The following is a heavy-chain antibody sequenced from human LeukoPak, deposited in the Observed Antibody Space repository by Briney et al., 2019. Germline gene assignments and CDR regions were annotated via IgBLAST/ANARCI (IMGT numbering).Heavy chain of an antibody. Sequence: PSETLSLTCAVSGGSISSGLCWTWVRQPPGKGLEWIGEIYPSGTTNYNPSLKSRVTISVDTSKNQFSLKLSSVTAADTAVYYCARAVTIVGATGGGLYYFDYWGQGTLVTVSS. CDR2: IYPSGTT. V-gene: IGHV4-4*02. J-gene: IGHJ4*02. CDR1: GGSISSGLC. D-gene: IGHD1-26*01. CDR3: ARAVTIVGATGGGLYYFDY.